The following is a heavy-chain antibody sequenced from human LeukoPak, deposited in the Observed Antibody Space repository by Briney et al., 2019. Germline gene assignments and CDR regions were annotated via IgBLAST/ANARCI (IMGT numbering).Heavy chain of an antibody. CDR3: TAAGTGYYGMDV. CDR2: FDPEDGET. CDR1: GYTLTELS. V-gene: IGHV1-24*01. D-gene: IGHD6-13*01. Sequence: ASVKVSCKVSGYTLTELSMHWVRQAPGKGLEWMGGFDPEDGETIYAQKFQGRVTMIEDTSTDTAYMELSSLRSEDTAVYYCTAAGTGYYGMDVWGKGTTVTVSS. J-gene: IGHJ6*04.